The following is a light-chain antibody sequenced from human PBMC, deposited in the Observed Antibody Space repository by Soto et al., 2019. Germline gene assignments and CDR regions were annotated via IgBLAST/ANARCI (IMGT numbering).Light chain of an antibody. CDR3: QQYGDSPWT. Sequence: EFVLTQSPGTLSLSPGERATLSCRASQSVSSSNLAWYQQKPGQAPRLLIYGASSRATGIPDRFSGSGSGTDFTLTIRRLEPEDFTVYHCQQYGDSPWTFGQGTKVDIK. J-gene: IGKJ1*01. CDR1: QSVSSSN. CDR2: GAS. V-gene: IGKV3-20*01.